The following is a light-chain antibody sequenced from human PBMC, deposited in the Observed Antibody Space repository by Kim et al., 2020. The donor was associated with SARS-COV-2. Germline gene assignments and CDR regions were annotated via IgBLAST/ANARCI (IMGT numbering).Light chain of an antibody. CDR1: SSDIGGYNY. Sequence: GQSVTLSCTGTSSDIGGYNYVSWYQQQPGKAPNLVIYEVTKRPSGVPDRFSGSKSGNTASLTVSGLRAEDEADYYCSSYAGSNNYVFGIGTKVTVL. CDR3: SSYAGSNNYV. CDR2: EVT. J-gene: IGLJ1*01. V-gene: IGLV2-8*01.